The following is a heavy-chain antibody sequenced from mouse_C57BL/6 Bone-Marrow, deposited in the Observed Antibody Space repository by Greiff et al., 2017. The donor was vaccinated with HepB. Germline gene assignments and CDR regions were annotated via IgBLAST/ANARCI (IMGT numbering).Heavy chain of an antibody. V-gene: IGHV1-50*01. Sequence: QVQLQQSGAELVKPGASVKLSCKASGYTFTSYWMQWVKQRPGQGLEWIGEIDPSDSYTNYNQKFKGKATLTVDTSSSTAYMQLSSLTSEDSAVYYCARHGRRVDYWGQGTTLTVSS. J-gene: IGHJ2*01. D-gene: IGHD1-1*01. CDR3: ARHGRRVDY. CDR2: IDPSDSYT. CDR1: GYTFTSYW.